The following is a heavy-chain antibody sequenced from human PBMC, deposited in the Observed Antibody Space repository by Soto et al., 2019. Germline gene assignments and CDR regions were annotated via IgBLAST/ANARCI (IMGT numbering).Heavy chain of an antibody. V-gene: IGHV4-61*01. Sequence: PSETLSLTCTVSGGSVSSGSYYWSWIRQPPGKGLEWIGYIYYSGSTNYNPSLKSRVTISVDTSKNQFSLKLSSATAADTAVYYCARTVTTAPYGRYGMDVWGQGTTVTVSS. CDR2: IYYSGST. CDR1: GGSVSSGSYY. J-gene: IGHJ6*02. D-gene: IGHD4-17*01. CDR3: ARTVTTAPYGRYGMDV.